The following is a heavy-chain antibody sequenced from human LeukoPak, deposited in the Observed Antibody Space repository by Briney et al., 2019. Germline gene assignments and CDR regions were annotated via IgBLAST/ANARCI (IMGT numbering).Heavy chain of an antibody. CDR3: ARDQIVVVPATHWFDP. D-gene: IGHD2-2*01. Sequence: GGSLRLSCTASKFTFSNYGMQWVRQAPGKGLEWVANIKQDGSEKYYVDSVKGRFTISRDNAKNSLYLQMNSLRAEDTAVYYCARDQIVVVPATHWFDPWGQGTLVTVSS. J-gene: IGHJ5*02. V-gene: IGHV3-7*01. CDR1: KFTFSNYG. CDR2: IKQDGSEK.